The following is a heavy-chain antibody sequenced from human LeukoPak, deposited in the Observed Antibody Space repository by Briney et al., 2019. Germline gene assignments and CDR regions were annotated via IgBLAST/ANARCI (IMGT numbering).Heavy chain of an antibody. D-gene: IGHD5-12*01. CDR3: ARAGRYSGYGYDY. V-gene: IGHV1-69*05. CDR2: IIPIFGTA. CDR1: GGTFSSYA. Sequence: SVKVSCKASGGTFSSYAISWVRQAPGQGLDWMGGIIPIFGTANYAQKFQGRVTITTDESTSTAYMELSSLRSEDTAVYYCARAGRYSGYGYDYWGQGTLVTVSS. J-gene: IGHJ4*02.